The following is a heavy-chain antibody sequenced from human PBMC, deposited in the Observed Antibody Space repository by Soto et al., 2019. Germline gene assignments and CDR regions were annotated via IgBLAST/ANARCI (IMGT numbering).Heavy chain of an antibody. CDR1: GYTFTSYY. J-gene: IGHJ6*02. CDR2: INPSGGST. D-gene: IGHD6-13*01. CDR3: ARDSTAAGSGYGMDV. Sequence: QVQLVQSGAEVKKPGASVKVSCKASGYTFTSYYMHWVRQAPGQGLEWMGIINPSGGSTSYAQKFQGRVTMTRDTSTSTVYMELSSLRSEDTAVYYCARDSTAAGSGYGMDVWDQGTTVTVSS. V-gene: IGHV1-46*01.